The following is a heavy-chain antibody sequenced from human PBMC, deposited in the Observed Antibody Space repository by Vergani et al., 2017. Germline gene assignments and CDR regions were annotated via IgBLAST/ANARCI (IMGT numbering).Heavy chain of an antibody. V-gene: IGHV1-69*01. J-gene: IGHJ6*03. CDR2: IIPIFVTA. CDR1: GGTFSSYA. Sequence: QVQLVQSGAEVKKHGSSVKVSCKASGGTFSSYAISWVRQAPGQGLEWMGGIIPIFVTANYEQKFQGIVTITAHESTSTAYMELSRLRSEDPAVYYCAGAPSSSSYYYYYIDVWGKGTTVTVSS. CDR3: AGAPSSSSYYYYYIDV. D-gene: IGHD6-6*01.